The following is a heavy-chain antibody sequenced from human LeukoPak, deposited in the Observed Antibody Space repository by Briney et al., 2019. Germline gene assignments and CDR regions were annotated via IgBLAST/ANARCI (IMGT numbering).Heavy chain of an antibody. Sequence: SETLSLTCTVSGGSISSYYWSWIRQPPGKGLEWIGYIYYSGSTNYNPSLKSRVTISVDTSKNQFSLKLSSVTAADTAVYYCASFEQHSGSYDGAAFDIWGQGTMVTVSS. CDR2: IYYSGST. D-gene: IGHD1-26*01. V-gene: IGHV4-59*01. CDR1: GGSISSYY. J-gene: IGHJ3*02. CDR3: ASFEQHSGSYDGAAFDI.